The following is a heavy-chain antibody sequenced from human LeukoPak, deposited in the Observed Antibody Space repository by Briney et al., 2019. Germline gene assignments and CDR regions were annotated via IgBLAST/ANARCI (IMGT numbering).Heavy chain of an antibody. CDR1: GFTFNKYV. Sequence: GGSLRLSCAASGFTFNKYVVSWVRQAPGKGLEWVSVISGSGGSAYYADSVKGRFTISRDSSTDTLYLQMNSLEAEDTAVYYCAKGDTAMIRRYYFDTWGQGTLVTVSS. CDR2: ISGSGGSA. J-gene: IGHJ4*02. V-gene: IGHV3-23*01. D-gene: IGHD5-18*01. CDR3: AKGDTAMIRRYYFDT.